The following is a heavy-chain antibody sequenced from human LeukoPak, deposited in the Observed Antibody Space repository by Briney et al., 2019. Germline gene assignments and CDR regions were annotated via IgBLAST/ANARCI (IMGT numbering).Heavy chain of an antibody. D-gene: IGHD3-10*01. CDR1: GGSISSYY. Sequence: PSETLSLTCTVSGGSISSYYWSWIRQPPGKGLEWIGCIYYSGSTNYNPSLKSRGTISVDTSKNQFSLKLISVPAADTTAYYCASNYYGSVSLDYWGQGNLVTVSS. CDR3: ASNYYGSVSLDY. V-gene: IGHV4-59*08. J-gene: IGHJ4*02. CDR2: IYYSGST.